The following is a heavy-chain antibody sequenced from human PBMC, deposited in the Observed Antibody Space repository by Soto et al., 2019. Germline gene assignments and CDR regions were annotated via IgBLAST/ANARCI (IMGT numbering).Heavy chain of an antibody. CDR3: ARVGVDIVVVPAQYYFDY. D-gene: IGHD2-2*01. J-gene: IGHJ4*02. V-gene: IGHV1-46*01. CDR1: GYTFTSYY. CDR2: INPSGGST. Sequence: ASVKVSCKASGYTFTSYYMHWVRQAPGQGLEWMGIINPSGGSTSCAQKFQGRVTMTRDTSTSTVYMELSSLRSEDTAVYYCARVGVDIVVVPAQYYFDYWGQGTLVTVSS.